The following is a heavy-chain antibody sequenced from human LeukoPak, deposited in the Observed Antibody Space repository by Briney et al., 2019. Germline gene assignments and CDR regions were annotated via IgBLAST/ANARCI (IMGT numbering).Heavy chain of an antibody. Sequence: GGSLRLSCAASRFTVSSNYMSWVRQAPGKGLEWVSVIHDGGSTYYADSVKGRFTISRDNSKNTLYLQMNSLRAEDTAVYYCARDTSDIVEVVAEDFDYWGQGTLVTVSS. CDR3: ARDTSDIVEVVAEDFDY. V-gene: IGHV3-53*05. J-gene: IGHJ4*02. CDR2: IHDGGST. D-gene: IGHD2-15*01. CDR1: RFTVSSNY.